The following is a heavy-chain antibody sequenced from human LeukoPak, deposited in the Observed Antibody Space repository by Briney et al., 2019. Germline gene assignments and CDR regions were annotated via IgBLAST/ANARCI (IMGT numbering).Heavy chain of an antibody. J-gene: IGHJ4*02. CDR1: GLTFSDYY. V-gene: IGHV3-11*01. CDR2: ISSSGTTI. D-gene: IGHD3-22*01. Sequence: GRSLRLSCAASGLTFSDYYMSWIRQAPRKGLEWVSYISSSGTTIYYADSVKGRFTISRDNAKNSLYLQMNSLRAEDTAVYFCARWDSSGCLDYWGQGTLVTVSS. CDR3: ARWDSSGCLDY.